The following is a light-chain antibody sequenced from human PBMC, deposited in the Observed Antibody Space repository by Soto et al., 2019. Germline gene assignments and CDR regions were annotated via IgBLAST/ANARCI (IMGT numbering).Light chain of an antibody. J-gene: IGLJ2*01. Sequence: QSALTQPASVSGSTGQSITISCTGTSSDVGGYNYVSWYQQHPGKAPKLMIYDVSNRPSGVSNRFSGSKSGNTASLTISGLQAEDEADYYCISYTSSTVVFGGGTKLTVL. CDR1: SSDVGGYNY. CDR2: DVS. CDR3: ISYTSSTVV. V-gene: IGLV2-14*01.